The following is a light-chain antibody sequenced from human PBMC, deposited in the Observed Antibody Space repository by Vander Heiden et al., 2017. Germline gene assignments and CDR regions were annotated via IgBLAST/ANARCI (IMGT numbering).Light chain of an antibody. J-gene: IGLJ1*01. CDR2: EVS. Sequence: QSALTQPASVSGSPGQSNTISCTGTRSDIGDHDHVSWYQQHPGTVPKVIIYEVSKRPSGASNRVSGSKSGNTASLTISGLQAEDDADEYCCSYTRSSTLVFGTGTKVTAL. CDR1: RSDIGDHDH. CDR3: CSYTRSSTLV. V-gene: IGLV2-14*01.